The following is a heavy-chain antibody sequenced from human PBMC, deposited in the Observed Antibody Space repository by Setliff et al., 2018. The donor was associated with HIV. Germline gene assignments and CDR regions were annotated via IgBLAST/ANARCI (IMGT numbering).Heavy chain of an antibody. J-gene: IGHJ5*02. CDR3: ARGDVVQFRGALDP. V-gene: IGHV3-11*04. D-gene: IGHD3-10*01. CDR1: GFTFGDYY. CDR2: ISSRGSVI. Sequence: GGSLRLSCAASGFTFGDYYMTWIRQAPKRGLECVAYISSRGSVIQYADSVKGRFTISRDNAKNSLSLQMNNLRDEDTAVYFCARGDVVQFRGALDPRGQGALVTVSS.